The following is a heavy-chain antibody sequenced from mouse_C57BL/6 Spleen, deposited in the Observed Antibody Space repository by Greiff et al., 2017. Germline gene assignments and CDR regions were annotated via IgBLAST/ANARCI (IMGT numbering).Heavy chain of an antibody. V-gene: IGHV1-15*01. Sequence: QVQLKESGAELVRPGASVTLSCKASGYTFPDYEMHWVKQTPVHGLEWIGAIDPETGGTAYNQKFKGKAILTADKSSSTAYMELRSLTSEDSAVYYCTRSVAARAWFAYWGQGTLVTVSA. CDR3: TRSVAARAWFAY. CDR2: IDPETGGT. CDR1: GYTFPDYE. J-gene: IGHJ3*01. D-gene: IGHD1-1*01.